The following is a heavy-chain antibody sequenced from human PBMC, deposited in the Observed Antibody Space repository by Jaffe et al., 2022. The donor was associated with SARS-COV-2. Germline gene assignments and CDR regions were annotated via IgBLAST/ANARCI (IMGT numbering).Heavy chain of an antibody. CDR2: IYPADSDT. CDR1: GYSFTNYW. J-gene: IGHJ5*02. Sequence: EVQLVQSGAEVKKPGESLKISCKGSGYSFTNYWIVWVRQMPGKGLEWMGIIYPADSDTRYSPSFQGQVTISADKSISSAYLQWSTLKASDTAMYYCARLNRDYHSWFDPWGQGTLVTVSS. CDR3: ARLNRDYHSWFDP. D-gene: IGHD3-16*01. V-gene: IGHV5-51*01.